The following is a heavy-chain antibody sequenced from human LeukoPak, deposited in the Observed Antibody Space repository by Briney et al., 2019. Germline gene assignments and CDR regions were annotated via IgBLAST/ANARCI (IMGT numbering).Heavy chain of an antibody. J-gene: IGHJ4*02. D-gene: IGHD2-2*01. Sequence: GESLKISFKGSGSRFTSYWIGWVRPMPGKGLEWMGIIYPGDSDTRYSPSFQGQVTISADKSISTAYLQWSSLKASDTAMYYCARFGVYCSSTSCWVDYWGQGTLVTVSS. CDR3: ARFGVYCSSTSCWVDY. CDR1: GSRFTSYW. V-gene: IGHV5-51*01. CDR2: IYPGDSDT.